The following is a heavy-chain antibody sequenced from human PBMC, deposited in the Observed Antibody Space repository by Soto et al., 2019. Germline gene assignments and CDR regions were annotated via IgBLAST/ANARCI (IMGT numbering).Heavy chain of an antibody. D-gene: IGHD3-9*01. CDR1: GYSFTSYW. Sequence: PGESLKISCKGSGYSFTSYWISWVRQMPGKGLEWMGRIDPSDSYTNYSPSFQGHVTISADKSISTAYLQWSSLKASDTAMYYCARRDYDTLTGYYHFDYWGQGTLVTVSS. CDR3: ARRDYDTLTGYYHFDY. CDR2: IDPSDSYT. V-gene: IGHV5-10-1*01. J-gene: IGHJ4*02.